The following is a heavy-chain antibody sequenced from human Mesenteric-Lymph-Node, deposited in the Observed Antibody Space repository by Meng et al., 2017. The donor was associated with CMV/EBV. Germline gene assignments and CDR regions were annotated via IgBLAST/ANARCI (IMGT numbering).Heavy chain of an antibody. V-gene: IGHV3-30-3*01. J-gene: IGHJ6*02. CDR1: GFTFSNAW. CDR2: MSSDGGNK. CDR3: ARDLAAAGGMDV. Sequence: GESLKISCAASGFTFSNAWMSWGRQAPGKGLEWVAIMSSDGGNKYYADSVKGRFTISRDNSQNTLYLQMNSLRAEDTALYYCARDLAAAGGMDVWGQGTTVTVSS. D-gene: IGHD6-13*01.